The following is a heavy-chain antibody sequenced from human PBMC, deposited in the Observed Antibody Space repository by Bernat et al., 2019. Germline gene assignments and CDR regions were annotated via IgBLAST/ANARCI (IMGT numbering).Heavy chain of an antibody. CDR3: ASAAGIAVFLAY. CDR1: GYTFTSYA. D-gene: IGHD6-19*01. Sequence: QVQLVQSGAEVKKPGASVKVSCKASGYTFTSYAMHWVRQAPGQRLEWRGWINAGNGNTKYSQKFQGRVTITRDTSASTAYMELSSLRSEDTAVYYCASAAGIAVFLAYWGQGTLVTVSS. J-gene: IGHJ4*02. V-gene: IGHV1-3*01. CDR2: INAGNGNT.